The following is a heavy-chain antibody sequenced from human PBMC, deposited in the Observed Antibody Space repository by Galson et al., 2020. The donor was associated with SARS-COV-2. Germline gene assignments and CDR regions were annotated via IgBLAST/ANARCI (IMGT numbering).Heavy chain of an antibody. J-gene: IGHJ3*02. Sequence: KISCKASGGTFSSYAISWVRQAPGQGLEWMGGIIPIFGTANYAQKFQGRVTITADESTSTVYMELSSLRSEDTAVYYCARLRANYYDSSGYPDPRDNAFDIWGQGTMVTVSS. CDR2: IIPIFGTA. D-gene: IGHD3-22*01. CDR3: ARLRANYYDSSGYPDPRDNAFDI. CDR1: GGTFSSYA. V-gene: IGHV1-69*01.